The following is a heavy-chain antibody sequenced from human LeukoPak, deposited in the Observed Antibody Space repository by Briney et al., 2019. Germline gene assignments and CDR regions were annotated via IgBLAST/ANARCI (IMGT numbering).Heavy chain of an antibody. J-gene: IGHJ4*02. V-gene: IGHV3-30*04. CDR3: ARAPNGWSSSPSFDH. D-gene: IGHD6-6*01. CDR2: ISYDESNK. Sequence: PGGSLRLSCVGSGFTFSSYEMNWVRQAPGKGLEWVAVISYDESNKYYADSVKGRFTISRDNSKNTLYLQMNSLRVEDTAIYYCARAPNGWSSSPSFDHWGQGTLVTVSS. CDR1: GFTFSSYE.